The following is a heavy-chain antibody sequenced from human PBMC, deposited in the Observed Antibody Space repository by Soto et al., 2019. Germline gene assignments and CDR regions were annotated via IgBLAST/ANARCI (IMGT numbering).Heavy chain of an antibody. D-gene: IGHD3-10*01. J-gene: IGHJ5*02. Sequence: GSLRISCNASGCTFSSYGMHWVRQVPGKGLEWVAVISSSGSNKDYTHSVKGRFTISRDNSKNTVYLQLNSLRAEDTAMYYCAKDFADGSGSYLSPWGQGTQVTVYS. V-gene: IGHV3-30*18. CDR1: GCTFSSYG. CDR2: ISSSGSNK. CDR3: AKDFADGSGSYLSP.